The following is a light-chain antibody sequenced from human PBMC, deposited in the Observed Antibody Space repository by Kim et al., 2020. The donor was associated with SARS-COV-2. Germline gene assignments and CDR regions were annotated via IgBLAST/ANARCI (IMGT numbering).Light chain of an antibody. V-gene: IGLV1-47*01. CDR2: ENY. CDR1: SSNIGSNY. Sequence: QSVLTQPPSVSGTPGQRVTISCSGSSSNIGSNYVYWYQQLPGAAPKLLIYENYQRPSGVPDRFSGSKSGTSASLAISGLRSEDEADYYCAAWDNSLSVHYVFGTGTKVTVL. J-gene: IGLJ1*01. CDR3: AAWDNSLSVHYV.